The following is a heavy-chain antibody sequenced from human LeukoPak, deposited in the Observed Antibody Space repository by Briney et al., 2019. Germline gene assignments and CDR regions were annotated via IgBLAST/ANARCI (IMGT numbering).Heavy chain of an antibody. V-gene: IGHV4-30-2*01. D-gene: IGHD3-22*01. CDR3: AGRGGFDSRKENSSHI. J-gene: IGHJ3*02. CDR2: IYQSRRT. Sequence: SATLSLTRAVSGDSITAGQPSWSWIRQPPGKGLDWIGDIYQSRRTFFHPSLKTRLSISIDMPSNQFSLHLDSVTAADTAVYFCAGRGGFDSRKENSSHIWGQGTMVGVCS. CDR1: GDSITAGQPS.